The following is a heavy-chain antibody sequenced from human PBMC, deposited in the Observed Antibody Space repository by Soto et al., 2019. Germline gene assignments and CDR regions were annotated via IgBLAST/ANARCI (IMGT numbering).Heavy chain of an antibody. CDR3: VRGPGGIGSHFDY. CDR1: GYSFTSYD. Sequence: QVQLVQSGAEVKKPGASVKVSCKASGYSFTSYDINWVRQATGQGLEWMGWMNPNSGDTGYVQKFQGRVTMTRDTSLSTAYMELSSLSSEDTAVFFCVRGPGGIGSHFDYWGQGTLVTVSS. V-gene: IGHV1-8*01. J-gene: IGHJ4*02. CDR2: MNPNSGDT. D-gene: IGHD3-16*01.